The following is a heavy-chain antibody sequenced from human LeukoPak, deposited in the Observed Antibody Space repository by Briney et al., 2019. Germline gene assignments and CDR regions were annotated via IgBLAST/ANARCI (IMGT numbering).Heavy chain of an antibody. Sequence: PGRSLRLSCAASGFTFSSYAMHWVRQAPGKGLEWVAVISYDGSNKYYADSVKGRFTISRDNSKNTLYLQMNSLRAEDTAVYYCAREDNFVATIKGYFDYWGQGPWSPSPQ. J-gene: IGHJ4*03. D-gene: IGHD5-12*01. CDR3: AREDNFVATIKGYFDY. CDR1: GFTFSSYA. CDR2: ISYDGSNK. V-gene: IGHV3-30*04.